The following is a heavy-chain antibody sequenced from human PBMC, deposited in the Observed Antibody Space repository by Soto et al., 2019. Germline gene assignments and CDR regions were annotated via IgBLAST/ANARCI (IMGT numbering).Heavy chain of an antibody. Sequence: ASVKVSCKASGGTFSSYAISWVRQAPGQGLEWMGGIIPIFGTANYAQKFQGRVTITADESTSTAYMELSSLRSEDTAVYYCARAWDCSSTSCSPSTYYNWFDPWGQGTLVTVSS. J-gene: IGHJ5*02. CDR1: GGTFSSYA. CDR2: IIPIFGTA. CDR3: ARAWDCSSTSCSPSTYYNWFDP. V-gene: IGHV1-69*13. D-gene: IGHD2-2*01.